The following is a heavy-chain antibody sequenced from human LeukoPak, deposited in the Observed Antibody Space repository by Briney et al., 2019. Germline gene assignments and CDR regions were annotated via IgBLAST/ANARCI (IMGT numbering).Heavy chain of an antibody. Sequence: PGGSLRLSCAASGFTFSSYAMSWVRQAPGKGLEWVSAISVNGGSTYYADSVKGRFTISRDNSKNTLYLQVNSLRADDAAVYYCERLRLGELSTVDFWGQGTLVTVSS. CDR1: GFTFSSYA. D-gene: IGHD3-16*02. CDR2: ISVNGGST. V-gene: IGHV3-23*01. J-gene: IGHJ4*02. CDR3: ERLRLGELSTVDF.